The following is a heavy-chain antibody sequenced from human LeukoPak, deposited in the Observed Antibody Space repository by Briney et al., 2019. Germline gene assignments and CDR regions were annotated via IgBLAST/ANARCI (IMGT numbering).Heavy chain of an antibody. Sequence: ASVTVSCKASGYTFTSYAMHWVRQAPGQRLEWMGWINAGNGNTKYSQKFQGRVAMTMDTSIRTAYMELSSLRSEDTAVYYCARTPPNWGADYWGQGTLVTVSS. CDR2: INAGNGNT. J-gene: IGHJ4*02. V-gene: IGHV1-3*01. CDR3: ARTPPNWGADY. D-gene: IGHD7-27*01. CDR1: GYTFTSYA.